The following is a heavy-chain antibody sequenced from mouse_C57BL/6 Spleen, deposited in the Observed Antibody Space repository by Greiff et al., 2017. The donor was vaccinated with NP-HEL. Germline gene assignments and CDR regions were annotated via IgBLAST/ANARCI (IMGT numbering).Heavy chain of an antibody. CDR3: ARGGLMSSYFDY. Sequence: QVQLQQSGAELVKPGASVKMSCKASGYTFTSYWITWVKQRPGQGLEWIGDIYPGSGSTNYNEKFKSKATLTVDTSSSTAYMQLSSLTSEDSAVYYCARGGLMSSYFDYWGQGTTLTVSS. D-gene: IGHD1-3*01. J-gene: IGHJ2*01. CDR1: GYTFTSYW. V-gene: IGHV1-55*01. CDR2: IYPGSGST.